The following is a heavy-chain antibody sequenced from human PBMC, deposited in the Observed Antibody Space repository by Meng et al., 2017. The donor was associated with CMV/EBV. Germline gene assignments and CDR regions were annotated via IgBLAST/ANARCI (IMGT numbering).Heavy chain of an antibody. D-gene: IGHD2-2*01. CDR2: ISSSSSYI. J-gene: IGHJ6*02. V-gene: IGHV3-21*01. CDR1: GFTFSSYS. CDR3: ARPYCSSTSCYAEMDV. Sequence: GESLKISCAASGFTFSSYSMNWVRQAPGKGLEWVSSISSSSSYIYYAGSVKGRFTISRDNAKNSLYLQMNSLRAEDTAVYYCARPYCSSTSCYAEMDVWGQGTTVTVSS.